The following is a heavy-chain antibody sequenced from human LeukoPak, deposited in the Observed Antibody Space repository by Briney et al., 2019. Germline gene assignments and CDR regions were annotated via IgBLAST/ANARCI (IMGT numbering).Heavy chain of an antibody. Sequence: GGSLRLSCAASRFTFSSYALSWVRQAPGKGLEWVSTISSTSTYIYYADSVKGRFTITRGNAKNSLYLQMNSLRAEDTAVFYCARARNYGEQDFDIWGQGTLVTVSS. CDR1: RFTFSSYA. CDR2: ISSTSTYI. CDR3: ARARNYGEQDFDI. D-gene: IGHD4/OR15-4a*01. V-gene: IGHV3-21*01. J-gene: IGHJ3*02.